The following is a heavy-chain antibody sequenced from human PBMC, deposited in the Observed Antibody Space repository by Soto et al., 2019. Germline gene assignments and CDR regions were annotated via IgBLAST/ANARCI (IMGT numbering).Heavy chain of an antibody. J-gene: IGHJ4*02. D-gene: IGHD5-18*01. CDR1: GFTFDDYT. CDR2: ISWDGGST. V-gene: IGHV3-43*01. Sequence: GGSLRLSCAASGFTFDDYTMHWVRQAPGKGLEWVSLISWDGGSTYYADSVKGRFTISRDNSKNSLYLQMNSLRTEDTALYYCAKDMRDVNVDTAMVTSYYFDYWGQGTLVTVSS. CDR3: AKDMRDVNVDTAMVTSYYFDY.